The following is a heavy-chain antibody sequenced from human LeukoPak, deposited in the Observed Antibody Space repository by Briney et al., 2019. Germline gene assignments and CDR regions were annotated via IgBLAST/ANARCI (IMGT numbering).Heavy chain of an antibody. V-gene: IGHV3-48*01. CDR1: GFSFSSYS. D-gene: IGHD2-2*01. Sequence: GGSLRLSCAASGFSFSSYSMNWVRQAPGKGLEWISYISSGSSTIFYADSVKGRFTISRDNAKNSLYLQMNSLRAEDTAVYYCARDPPLGSCSTISCPHLDYWGQGTLVTVSS. J-gene: IGHJ4*02. CDR3: ARDPPLGSCSTISCPHLDY. CDR2: ISSGSSTI.